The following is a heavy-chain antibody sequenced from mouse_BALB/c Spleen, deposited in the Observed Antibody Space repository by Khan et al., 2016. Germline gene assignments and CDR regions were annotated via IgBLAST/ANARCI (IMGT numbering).Heavy chain of an antibody. J-gene: IGHJ2*01. CDR2: ISYSGST. V-gene: IGHV3-2*02. Sequence: EVQLQESGPGLVKPSQSLSLTCTVTGYSITSDYAWNWIRQFPGNKLEWMGYISYSGSTSYNPSLKSRISITRDTSKNQFFLQLNSVTTEDTATYYCARGRDYEGNYFDYWGQGTTLTVSS. D-gene: IGHD2-4*01. CDR3: ARGRDYEGNYFDY. CDR1: GYSITSDYA.